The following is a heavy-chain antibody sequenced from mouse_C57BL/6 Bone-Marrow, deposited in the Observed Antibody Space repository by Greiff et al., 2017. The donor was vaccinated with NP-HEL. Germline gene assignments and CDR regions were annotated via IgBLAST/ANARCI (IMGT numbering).Heavy chain of an antibody. CDR3: ARETLMDY. Sequence: VQLQQPGAELVRPGTSVKLSCKASGYTFTSYWMHWVKQRPGQGLEWIGVIDPSDSYTNYNQKFKGKATLTVDTSSSTAYMQLSSLTSEDSAVYYCARETLMDYWGQGTSVTVSS. J-gene: IGHJ4*01. V-gene: IGHV1-59*01. CDR2: IDPSDSYT. CDR1: GYTFTSYW.